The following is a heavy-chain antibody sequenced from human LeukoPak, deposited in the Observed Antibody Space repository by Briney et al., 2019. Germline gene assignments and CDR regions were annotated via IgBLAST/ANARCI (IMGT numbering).Heavy chain of an antibody. Sequence: SETLSLTCTVSGGSISSYYWSWIRQPAGKGLEWIGRIYTSGSTNYNPSLKSRVTMSLDTSKNQFSLKLSSVTAADTAVYYCAREVGHYDFWSADEWRWFDPWGQGTLVTVSS. CDR1: GGSISSYY. D-gene: IGHD3-3*01. CDR3: AREVGHYDFWSADEWRWFDP. CDR2: IYTSGST. V-gene: IGHV4-4*07. J-gene: IGHJ5*02.